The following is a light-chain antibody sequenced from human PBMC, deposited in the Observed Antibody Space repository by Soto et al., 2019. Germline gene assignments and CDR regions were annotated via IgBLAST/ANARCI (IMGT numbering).Light chain of an antibody. V-gene: IGLV2-14*03. CDR1: SGDVGGYDY. CDR2: DVS. J-gene: IGLJ1*01. Sequence: SVLTQPASGSGSPGQSITISCTGTSGDVGGYDYVSWYQHHPGKAPKLMIYDVSNRPSGVSNRFSGSKSGNTASLTISGPQAEDEADYFCSSYTSSTNYVFGTGTKVTVL. CDR3: SSYTSSTNYV.